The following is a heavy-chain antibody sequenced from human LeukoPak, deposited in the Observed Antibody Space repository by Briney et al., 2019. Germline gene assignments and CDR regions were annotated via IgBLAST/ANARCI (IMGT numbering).Heavy chain of an antibody. CDR3: ARGGTYYYDSSVN. CDR2: IYHTGST. V-gene: IGHV4-38-2*01. D-gene: IGHD3-22*01. CDR1: GYSISSGYY. Sequence: SETLSLTCAVSGYSISSGYYWGWIRQPPGKGLEWIGNIYHTGSTYYNPSLKSRVTISVDTSKNQFSLKLSSVTAADTAVYYCARGGTYYYDSSVNWGQGSLVTVSS. J-gene: IGHJ4*02.